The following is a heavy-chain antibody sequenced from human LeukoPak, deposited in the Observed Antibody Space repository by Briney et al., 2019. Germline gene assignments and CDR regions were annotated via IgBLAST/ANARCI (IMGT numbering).Heavy chain of an antibody. V-gene: IGHV1-2*02. CDR1: GYTFSGYY. CDR2: INPNSGGT. CDR3: ARSTGAVGDVWFDP. J-gene: IGHJ5*02. D-gene: IGHD3-10*01. Sequence: ASVKVSCKASGYTFSGYYMHWVRQAPGQGLEWMGWINPNSGGTNYAQKFQGRVTMTRDTSISTAYMELSRLRSDDTAVYYCARSTGAVGDVWFDPWGQGTLVTVSS.